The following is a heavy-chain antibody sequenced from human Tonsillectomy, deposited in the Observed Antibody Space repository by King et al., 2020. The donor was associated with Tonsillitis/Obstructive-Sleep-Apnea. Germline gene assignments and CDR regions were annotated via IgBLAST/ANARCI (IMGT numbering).Heavy chain of an antibody. D-gene: IGHD3-10*01. CDR3: ATTGDLYGSGNYFSNAMDV. CDR1: GYSFTSYW. Sequence: VQLVQSGAEVKKPGESLRISCKGSGYSFTSYWISWVRQMPGKGLEWMGRIDPSDSYTNYSPSFQGHVTMSADKSISTAYLQWSSLKASDTAIYYCATTGDLYGSGNYFSNAMDVWGQGTTVTVSS. J-gene: IGHJ6*02. V-gene: IGHV5-10-1*01. CDR2: IDPSDSYT.